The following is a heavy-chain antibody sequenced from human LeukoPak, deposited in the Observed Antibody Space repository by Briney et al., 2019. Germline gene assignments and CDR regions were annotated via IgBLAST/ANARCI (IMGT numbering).Heavy chain of an antibody. Sequence: PSETLSLTCAVYGGSFSGYYWSWIRQPPGKGLEWIGEINHSGSTNYNPSLKSRVTISVDTSKNQFSLKLSSVTAADTAVYYCARARTFKDWGQGTLVTVSS. V-gene: IGHV4-34*01. CDR2: INHSGST. CDR3: ARARTFKD. CDR1: GGSFSGYY. J-gene: IGHJ4*02.